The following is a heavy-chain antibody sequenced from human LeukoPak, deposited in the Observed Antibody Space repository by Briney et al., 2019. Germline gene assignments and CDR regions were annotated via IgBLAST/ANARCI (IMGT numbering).Heavy chain of an antibody. CDR2: IIPIFGTA. CDR3: ARDPSPVVVVAAPWFDP. V-gene: IGHV1-69*13. Sequence: SVKVSCKASGGTFSSYAISWVRQAPGQGLEWMGGIIPIFGTANYAQKFQGRVTITADESTSTAYMELSSLRSEDTAVYYCARDPSPVVVVAAPWFDPWGQGTLVTVSS. D-gene: IGHD2-15*01. CDR1: GGTFSSYA. J-gene: IGHJ5*02.